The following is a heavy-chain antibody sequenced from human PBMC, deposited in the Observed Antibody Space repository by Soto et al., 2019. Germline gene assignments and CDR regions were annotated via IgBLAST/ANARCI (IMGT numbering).Heavy chain of an antibody. Sequence: PSETLSLTCTVSGGSISSYYWSWIRQPPGNGLEWIGYIYYSGSTNYNPSLKSRVTISVDTSKNQFSLKLSSVTAADTAVYYCARGGGWKIYHYYGMDVWGQGTTVTVSS. CDR2: IYYSGST. V-gene: IGHV4-59*12. CDR3: ARGGGWKIYHYYGMDV. CDR1: GGSISSYY. D-gene: IGHD6-19*01. J-gene: IGHJ6*02.